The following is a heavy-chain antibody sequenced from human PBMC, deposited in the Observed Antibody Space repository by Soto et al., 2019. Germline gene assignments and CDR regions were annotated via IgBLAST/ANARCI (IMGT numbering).Heavy chain of an antibody. CDR3: ARVYYDFWSGYYGSGGYYDY. CDR1: GFTFSSYA. Sequence: GGSLRLSCAASGFTFSSYAMSWVRQAPGKGLEWVSAISGSGGSTYYADSVKGRFTISRDNSKNTLYLQMNSLRAEDTAVYYCARVYYDFWSGYYGSGGYYDYWGQGTLVTVSS. D-gene: IGHD3-3*01. V-gene: IGHV3-23*01. J-gene: IGHJ4*02. CDR2: ISGSGGST.